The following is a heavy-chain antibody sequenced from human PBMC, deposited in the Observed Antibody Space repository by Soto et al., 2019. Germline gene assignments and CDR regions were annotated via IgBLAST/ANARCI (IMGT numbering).Heavy chain of an antibody. CDR2: ISSSSYI. J-gene: IGHJ6*02. D-gene: IGHD1-26*01. CDR3: ARDVGATSGMDV. V-gene: IGHV3-21*01. CDR1: GFTFSSYS. Sequence: GGSLRLSCAASGFTFSSYSMNWVRQAPGKGLEWVSSISSSSYIYYADSVKGRFTISRDNAKNSLYLQMNSLRAEDTAVYYCARDVGATSGMDVWGQGXTVTVYS.